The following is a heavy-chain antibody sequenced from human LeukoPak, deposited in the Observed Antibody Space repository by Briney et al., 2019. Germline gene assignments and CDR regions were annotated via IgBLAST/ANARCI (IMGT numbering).Heavy chain of an antibody. CDR3: ARVAGRSRRRDNWFDP. CDR1: GYSFTSYW. CDR2: IYPGGSDT. Sequence: GESLKISCKGSGYSFTSYWIGWVRQMPGKGLEWMGIIYPGGSDTRYSPSFQGQVTISADKSISTAYLQWSSLKASDTAMYYCARVAGRSRRRDNWFDPWGQGTLVTVSS. V-gene: IGHV5-51*01. D-gene: IGHD6-19*01. J-gene: IGHJ5*02.